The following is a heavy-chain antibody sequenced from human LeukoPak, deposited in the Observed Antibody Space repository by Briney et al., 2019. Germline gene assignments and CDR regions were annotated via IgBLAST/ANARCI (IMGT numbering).Heavy chain of an antibody. CDR2: INPNSGGT. Sequence: SSVRVSCKASGYTFTGYYMYWVRQAPGQGLEWMGRINPNSGGTNYAQKFQGRVTMTRDTSTSTAYMELSRLTSDDTAVYFCARSGSYEAFDYWGQGTLVAVSS. D-gene: IGHD3-22*01. V-gene: IGHV1-2*06. CDR1: GYTFTGYY. J-gene: IGHJ4*02. CDR3: ARSGSYEAFDY.